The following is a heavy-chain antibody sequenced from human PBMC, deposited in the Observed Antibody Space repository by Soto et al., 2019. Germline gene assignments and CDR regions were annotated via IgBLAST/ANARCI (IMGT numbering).Heavy chain of an antibody. J-gene: IGHJ5*02. Sequence: QVQLVQSGAEVKKPGASVKVSCKASGYTFTSYDINWVRQATGQGLEWMGWMNPNSGNTGYAQKFQGRVTMTRNTSISTAYMELSSLRSEDTAGYYCAGGYSSKWGLPARFDPWGKVTLVTVS. CDR3: AGGYSSKWGLPARFDP. V-gene: IGHV1-8*01. CDR1: GYTFTSYD. D-gene: IGHD1-26*01. CDR2: MNPNSGNT.